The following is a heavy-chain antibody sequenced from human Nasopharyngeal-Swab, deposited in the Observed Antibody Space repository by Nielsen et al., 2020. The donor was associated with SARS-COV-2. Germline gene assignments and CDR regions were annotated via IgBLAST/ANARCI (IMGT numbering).Heavy chain of an antibody. D-gene: IGHD2-2*01. V-gene: IGHV3-30*04. CDR3: ARDIVVVPAATGYYYYGMDV. Sequence: GESLKISCAASGFTFSSYAMHWVRQAPGKGLEWVAVISYDGSNKYYADSVKGRFTISRDNAKNSLYLQMNSLRAEDTAVYYCARDIVVVPAATGYYYYGMDVWGQGTTVTVSS. J-gene: IGHJ6*02. CDR1: GFTFSSYA. CDR2: ISYDGSNK.